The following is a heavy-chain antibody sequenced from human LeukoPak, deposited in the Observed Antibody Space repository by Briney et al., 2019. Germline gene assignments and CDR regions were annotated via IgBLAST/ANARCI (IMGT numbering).Heavy chain of an antibody. D-gene: IGHD6-19*01. CDR2: ISAYNGDT. V-gene: IGHV1-18*01. Sequence: ASVKVSCKASGYTFTSYGISWVRQAPGQGLEWMGWISAYNGDTNYAQKLPGRVTMTTDTSTSTAYMELRSLRSDDTAVYYCARADIRAIASSGWYGFDYWGQGTLVTVSS. CDR3: ARADIRAIASSGWYGFDY. J-gene: IGHJ4*02. CDR1: GYTFTSYG.